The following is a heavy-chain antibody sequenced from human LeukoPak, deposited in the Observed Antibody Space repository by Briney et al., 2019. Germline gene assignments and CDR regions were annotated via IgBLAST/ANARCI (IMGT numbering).Heavy chain of an antibody. CDR2: ISSSGSTI. CDR1: GFTFSDYY. Sequence: PGGSLRLPCAASGFTFSDYYMSWIRQAPEKGLEWVSYISSSGSTIYYADSVKGRFTISRDNSKDTFYLQMHSLRVEDTAVYYCSRDRTGTYLDYWGQGALVTVSS. J-gene: IGHJ4*02. CDR3: SRDRTGTYLDY. V-gene: IGHV3-11*04. D-gene: IGHD1-14*01.